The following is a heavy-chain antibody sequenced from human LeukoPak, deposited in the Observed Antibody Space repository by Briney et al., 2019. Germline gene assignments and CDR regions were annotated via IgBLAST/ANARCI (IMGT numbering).Heavy chain of an antibody. CDR1: GYTFTSYG. CDR3: ARDDTIFGVVYFDY. J-gene: IGHJ4*02. Sequence: ASVKVSCKASGYTFTSYGISWVRQAPGQGLEWMGWISAYNGNTDYAQKLQGRVTMTTDTSTSTAYMELRSLRSDDTAVYYCARDDTIFGVVYFDYWGQGTLVTVSS. V-gene: IGHV1-18*01. CDR2: ISAYNGNT. D-gene: IGHD3-3*01.